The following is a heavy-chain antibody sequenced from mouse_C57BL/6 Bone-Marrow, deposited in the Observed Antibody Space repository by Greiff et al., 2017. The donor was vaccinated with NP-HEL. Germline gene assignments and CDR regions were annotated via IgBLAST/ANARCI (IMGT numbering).Heavy chain of an antibody. V-gene: IGHV5-17*01. D-gene: IGHD1-1*01. CDR2: ISSGSSTI. CDR3: ERKDYYGSSCWYFDV. Sequence: EVMLVESGGGLVKPGGSLKLSCAASGFTFSDYGMHWVRQAPEKGLEWVAYISSGSSTIYYADTVKGRFTISRDNAKNTLFLQMTSLRSEDTAMYYCERKDYYGSSCWYFDVWGTGTTVTVSS. CDR1: GFTFSDYG. J-gene: IGHJ1*03.